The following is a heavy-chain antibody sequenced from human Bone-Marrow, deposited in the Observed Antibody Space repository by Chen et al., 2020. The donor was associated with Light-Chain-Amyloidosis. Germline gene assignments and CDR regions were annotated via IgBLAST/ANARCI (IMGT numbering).Heavy chain of an antibody. CDR3: AKDRCTSISCSVLDY. CDR1: GFTFSNYA. V-gene: IGHV3-23*04. J-gene: IGHJ4*02. Sequence: VQLVESGGGLVQPGGSLRLSCVGSGFTFSNYAMTWVRQAPGKGLEWVSVARGGDGPTYHADSVGGRFTIYRDNSKSTLYLQMNSLRAEDTAVYYCAKDRCTSISCSVLDYWGQGTLVTFPS. D-gene: IGHD2-2*01. CDR2: ARGGDGPT.